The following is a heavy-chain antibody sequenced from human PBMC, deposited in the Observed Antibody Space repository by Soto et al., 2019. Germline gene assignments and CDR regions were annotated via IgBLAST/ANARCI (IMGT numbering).Heavy chain of an antibody. D-gene: IGHD2-21*01. Sequence: GESLKISCKGSGYSFTSYWIGWVRQMPGKGLEWMGIIYPGDSDTRYSPSFQGQVTISADKSISTAYLQWSSLKASDTAMYYCARHLNSYCGGDCYSNFRYYYYMDVWGKGTTVTVSS. CDR3: ARHLNSYCGGDCYSNFRYYYYMDV. CDR2: IYPGDSDT. CDR1: GYSFTSYW. V-gene: IGHV5-51*01. J-gene: IGHJ6*03.